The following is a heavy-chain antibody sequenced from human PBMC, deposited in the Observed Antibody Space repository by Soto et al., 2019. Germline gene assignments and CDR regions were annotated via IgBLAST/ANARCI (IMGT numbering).Heavy chain of an antibody. Sequence: EVQLLESGGGLVQPGGSLRLSCAASGFTFSSYAMNWVRQGPGKGLEWVSDISGSGGSTYYADSVKGRFTISRDNSENTLYLQMKSLRAEDTAVYYFASRSSGWYFDYWGQGALVTVSS. D-gene: IGHD6-19*01. V-gene: IGHV3-23*01. CDR2: ISGSGGST. J-gene: IGHJ4*02. CDR3: ASRSSGWYFDY. CDR1: GFTFSSYA.